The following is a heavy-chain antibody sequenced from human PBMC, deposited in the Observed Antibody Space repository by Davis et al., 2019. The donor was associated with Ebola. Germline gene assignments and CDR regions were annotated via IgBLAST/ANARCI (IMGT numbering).Heavy chain of an antibody. V-gene: IGHV7-4-1*02. CDR2: INTNTGNP. J-gene: IGHJ6*04. D-gene: IGHD2/OR15-2a*01. CDR3: ARAVSWVYYYGMDV. CDR1: GGTFSSYT. Sequence: ASVKVSCKASGGTFSSYTISWVRQAPGQGLEWMGWINTNTGNPTYAQGFTGRFVFSLDTSVSTAYLQISSLKAEDTAVYYCARAVSWVYYYGMDVWGKGTTATVSS.